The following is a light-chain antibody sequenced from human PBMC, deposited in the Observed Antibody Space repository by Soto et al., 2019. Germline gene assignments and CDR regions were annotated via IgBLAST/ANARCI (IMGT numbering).Light chain of an antibody. CDR1: QSVSRN. CDR2: GGS. V-gene: IGKV3-15*01. J-gene: IGKJ1*01. CDR3: QQYNNWPPVRT. Sequence: EIVMTQSPDTLSVSPGEGGTLSCRASQSVSRNVAWYQQKPGQAPRLLIYGGSTRVTGIPARFSGSGSGTEFTLTISSLQSEDFAGDYCQQYNNWPPVRTFGQGTKVEIK.